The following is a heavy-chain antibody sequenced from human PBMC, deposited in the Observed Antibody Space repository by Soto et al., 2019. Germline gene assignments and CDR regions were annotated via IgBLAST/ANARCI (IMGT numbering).Heavy chain of an antibody. Sequence: PSETLSLTCTVSGGSISSYYWSWIRQPPGKGLEWIGYIYYSGSTNYNPSLKSRVTISVETSKNQFSLKLSSVTAADTAVYYCASYYYDSSGYYYVPGVYWGQRTLVTVSA. CDR3: ASYYYDSSGYYYVPGVY. CDR1: GGSISSYY. CDR2: IYYSGST. J-gene: IGHJ4*02. D-gene: IGHD3-22*01. V-gene: IGHV4-59*08.